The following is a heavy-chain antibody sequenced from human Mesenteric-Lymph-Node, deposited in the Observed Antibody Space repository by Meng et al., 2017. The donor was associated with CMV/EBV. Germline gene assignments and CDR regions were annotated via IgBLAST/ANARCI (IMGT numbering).Heavy chain of an antibody. V-gene: IGHV1-46*01. J-gene: IGHJ4*02. CDR2: INPSGGST. D-gene: IGHD4-11*01. Sequence: ASVKVSCKASGYTFTSYYMHWVRQAPGPGVEWMGIINPSGGSTSYAQKFQGRVTMTRDTSTSTVYMELRSLRSEDTAVYYCARVVRHRPDYRNACYFDYWGQGILVTVSS. CDR3: ARVVRHRPDYRNACYFDY. CDR1: GYTFTSYY.